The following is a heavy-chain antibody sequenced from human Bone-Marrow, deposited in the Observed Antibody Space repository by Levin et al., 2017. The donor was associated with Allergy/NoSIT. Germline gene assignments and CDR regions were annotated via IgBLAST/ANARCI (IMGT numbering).Heavy chain of an antibody. CDR3: ARGGAFDY. D-gene: IGHD3-16*01. CDR2: IYTGETT. J-gene: IGHJ4*02. Sequence: GGSLRLSCAASGFAVNSNYMSWVRQAPGKGLEWVSTIYTGETTYYADSVKGRFTISRDTSRNTLYLQLNSLRPEDTAVYYCARGGAFDYWSQGTLVAVSS. CDR1: GFAVNSNY. V-gene: IGHV3-66*02.